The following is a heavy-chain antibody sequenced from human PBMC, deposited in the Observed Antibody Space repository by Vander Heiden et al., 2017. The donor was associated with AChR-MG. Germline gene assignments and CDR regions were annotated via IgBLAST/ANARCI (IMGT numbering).Heavy chain of an antibody. J-gene: IGHJ5*02. V-gene: IGHV3-23*01. Sequence: EVQLLESGGGLVQPGGSLRLSCAASGFTFRNYAMSWVRQAPGKGLEWVSAIGGSGGTTFYADPVKGRFTVSRDNSKNTLYLQMNSLRAEDTAVYYCAKGMSGSSSYNYFDPWGQGTLGTVSS. CDR3: AKGMSGSSSYNYFDP. D-gene: IGHD1-26*01. CDR2: IGGSGGTT. CDR1: GFTFRNYA.